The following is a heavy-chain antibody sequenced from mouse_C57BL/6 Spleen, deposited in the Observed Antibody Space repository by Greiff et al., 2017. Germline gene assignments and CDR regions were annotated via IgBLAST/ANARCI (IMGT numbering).Heavy chain of an antibody. CDR3: ARPYDYVVALDY. Sequence: QVQLQQPGAELVKPWASVTLSCKASGYTFTSYWMHWVKQRPGQGLEWIGMIHPNSGSTNYNEKFKSKATLTVNKSSSTAYMQLSLLTSADSAVYYLARPYDYVVALDYWGQGTSVTVSS. CDR1: GYTFTSYW. J-gene: IGHJ4*01. V-gene: IGHV1-64*01. CDR2: IHPNSGST. D-gene: IGHD2-4*01.